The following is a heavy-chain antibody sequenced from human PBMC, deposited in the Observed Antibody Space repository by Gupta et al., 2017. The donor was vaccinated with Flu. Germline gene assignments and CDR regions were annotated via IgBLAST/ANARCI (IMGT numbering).Heavy chain of an antibody. CDR3: AKDISMVEVYGYGDAFDI. Sequence: EVQLLESGGGLVQPGGSLRLSCAASGFTFSSYAMSWVRQAPGKGLEWVSAISGSGGSTYYADSVKGRFTISRDNSKNTLYLQMNSLRAEDTAVYYCAKDISMVEVYGYGDAFDIWGQGTMVTVSS. J-gene: IGHJ3*02. V-gene: IGHV3-23*01. CDR2: ISGSGGST. CDR1: GFTFSSYA. D-gene: IGHD5-18*01.